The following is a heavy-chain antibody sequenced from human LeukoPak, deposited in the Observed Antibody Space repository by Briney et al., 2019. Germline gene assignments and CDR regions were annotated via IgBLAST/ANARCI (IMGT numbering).Heavy chain of an antibody. CDR3: ASLVPVLRFLEWLPGY. CDR2: INPNGGGT. V-gene: IGHV1-2*02. Sequence: GASVKVSCKASGYTFTGYYMHWVRQAPGQGLEWMGWINPNGGGTNYAQKFQGRVTMTRDTSISTAYVELSRLRSDDTAVYYCASLVPVLRFLEWLPGYWGQGTLVTVSS. J-gene: IGHJ4*02. D-gene: IGHD3-3*01. CDR1: GYTFTGYY.